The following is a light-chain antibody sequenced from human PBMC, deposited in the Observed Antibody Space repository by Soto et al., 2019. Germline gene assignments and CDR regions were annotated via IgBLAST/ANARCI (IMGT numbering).Light chain of an antibody. CDR2: GAS. J-gene: IGKJ5*01. Sequence: EIVLMQSPGTLSLSPGERATLSCRASQSVSSSYLAWYQQKPGQAPMLLIYGASGRATGIPDRFSGSGSGTDFTLTISRLEPEDFAVYYCQQYGNSPLITFGQGTRLEIK. CDR3: QQYGNSPLIT. V-gene: IGKV3-20*01. CDR1: QSVSSSY.